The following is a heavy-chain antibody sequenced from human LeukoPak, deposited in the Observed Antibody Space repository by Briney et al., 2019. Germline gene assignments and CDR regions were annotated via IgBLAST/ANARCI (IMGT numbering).Heavy chain of an antibody. CDR1: GGSFNDYY. CDR3: ASSGVAVAGTKPDY. J-gene: IGHJ4*02. V-gene: IGHV4-34*01. CDR2: INHSGST. Sequence: SETLSLTCAVYGGSFNDYYWNWIRQPPGKGLEWIGEINHSGSTNSNPSLKSRVTISVDTSKSQFSLNLSSVTAADTAVYYCASSGVAVAGTKPDYWGLGTLVTVSS. D-gene: IGHD6-19*01.